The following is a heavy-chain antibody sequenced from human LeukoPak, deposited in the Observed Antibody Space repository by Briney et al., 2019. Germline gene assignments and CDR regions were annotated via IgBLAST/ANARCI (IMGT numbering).Heavy chain of an antibody. J-gene: IGHJ4*02. D-gene: IGHD1-1*01. CDR3: ARELPSANDHHYFDY. CDR1: GYIFTSYD. CDR2: MNPNSGNT. Sequence: ASVKVSCKASGYIFTSYDINWVGQATGQGLEWMGWMNPNSGNTGYAQKFQGRDTITRNTSISTAYMELSRLISGDTAVYYCARELPSANDHHYFDYWGQGTLVTVSS. V-gene: IGHV1-8*03.